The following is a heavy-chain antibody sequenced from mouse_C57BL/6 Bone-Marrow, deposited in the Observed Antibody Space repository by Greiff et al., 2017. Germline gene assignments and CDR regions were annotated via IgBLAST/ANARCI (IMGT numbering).Heavy chain of an antibody. CDR3: ARKGGDYYGSSYWYFDV. J-gene: IGHJ1*03. CDR2: IHPNSGST. V-gene: IGHV1-64*01. Sequence: QVQLQQPGAELVKPGASVKLSCKASGYTFTSYWMHWVKQRPGQGLEWIGMIHPNSGSTNYNETFKSKATLTVDKSSSTAYMQLSSLTSEDSAVYYCARKGGDYYGSSYWYFDVWGTGTTVTVSS. CDR1: GYTFTSYW. D-gene: IGHD1-1*01.